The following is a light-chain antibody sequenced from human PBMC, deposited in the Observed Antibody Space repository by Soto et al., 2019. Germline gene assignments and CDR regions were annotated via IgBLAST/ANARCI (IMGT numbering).Light chain of an antibody. CDR3: QQSYSVPR. CDR2: AAS. CDR1: RSISNY. V-gene: IGKV1-39*01. J-gene: IGKJ1*01. Sequence: DIQITQSPSSLSASVGDRVTITCRASRSISNYLNWYQQKSGKAPRLLIYAASSLQPGVPSRFIATGTGREFTLTITSLQTEDSATYYCQQSYSVPRFGHGTRVDVK.